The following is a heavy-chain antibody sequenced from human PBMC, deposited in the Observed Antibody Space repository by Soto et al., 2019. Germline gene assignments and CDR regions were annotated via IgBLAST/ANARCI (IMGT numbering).Heavy chain of an antibody. CDR3: AIPGGGYTGYEYYFDY. J-gene: IGHJ4*02. D-gene: IGHD5-12*01. Sequence: EVQLLESGGGLVQPGGSLRLSCAASGFTFSSYAMSWVRQAPGKGLGWVSAISGSGGSTYYADSVKGRFTISRDNSKNSLYLQMNSLRAEDTAVYYCAIPGGGYTGYEYYFDYWCQGTLLTVSS. CDR1: GFTFSSYA. V-gene: IGHV3-23*01. CDR2: ISGSGGST.